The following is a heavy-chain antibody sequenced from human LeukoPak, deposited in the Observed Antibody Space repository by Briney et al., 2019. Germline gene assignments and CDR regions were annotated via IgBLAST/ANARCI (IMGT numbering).Heavy chain of an antibody. J-gene: IGHJ4*02. CDR1: GFTFSSYA. V-gene: IGHV3-23*01. CDR2: ISGSGGST. CDR3: AKDLGYYYDSSGYYPFDY. D-gene: IGHD3-22*01. Sequence: GGSLRLSCAASGFTFSSYAMSWVRQAPGKGLEWVSAISGSGGSTYYADSVKGRFTISRDNSKNTLYLQMNSLRAEDTAVSYCAKDLGYYYDSSGYYPFDYWGQGTLVTVSS.